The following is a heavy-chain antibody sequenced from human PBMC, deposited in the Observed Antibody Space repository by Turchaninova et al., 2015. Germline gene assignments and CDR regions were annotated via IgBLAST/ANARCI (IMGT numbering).Heavy chain of an antibody. V-gene: IGHV4-39*01. CDR3: ARHPIGTIPGVGVSGHFDF. Sequence: QLHLQESGPGLVKPSETLSLTCTVSGGSIRSRGYYWGWLRQPPGKGLGWIGGLFYIGLVDPPPPLKRRVNLSVATSKNQVSLKLPSVTAADTAVYYCARHPIGTIPGVGVSGHFDFWGQGTLVTVSS. J-gene: IGHJ4*02. D-gene: IGHD6-19*01. CDR1: GGSIRSRGYY. CDR2: LFYIGLV.